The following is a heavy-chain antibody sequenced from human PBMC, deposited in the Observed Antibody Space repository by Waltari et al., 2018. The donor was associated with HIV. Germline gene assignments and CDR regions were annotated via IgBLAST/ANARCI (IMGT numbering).Heavy chain of an antibody. CDR1: GFTFSGHS. Sequence: QVQLVESGGGVVQPGRSLRLSCAASGFTFSGHSMHWVRQAPGKGLEWVAVISYDGSKKYYADSVKGRFTISRDNSKNTLYLQMSSLRTEDTAVYYCARVKAVVITRDAFDIWGQGTMVTVSS. D-gene: IGHD3-22*01. CDR2: ISYDGSKK. J-gene: IGHJ3*02. V-gene: IGHV3-30-3*01. CDR3: ARVKAVVITRDAFDI.